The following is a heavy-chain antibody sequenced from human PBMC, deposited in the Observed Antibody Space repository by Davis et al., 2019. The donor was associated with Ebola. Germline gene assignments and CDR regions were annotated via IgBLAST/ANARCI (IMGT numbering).Heavy chain of an antibody. V-gene: IGHV4-30-2*01. CDR3: ARGGDSGLESDFHLRY. D-gene: IGHD3-16*01. CDR1: GDSISNFGYS. CDR2: VYHRGST. Sequence: MPSETLSLTCVVSGDSISNFGYSCSWIRQPPGKGLEWIGYVYHRGSTKYNPSLKSRLTMSVEMSKNQVSLRLSSVTAADTAVYFCARGGDSGLESDFHLRYWGQGILVTVSS. J-gene: IGHJ4*02.